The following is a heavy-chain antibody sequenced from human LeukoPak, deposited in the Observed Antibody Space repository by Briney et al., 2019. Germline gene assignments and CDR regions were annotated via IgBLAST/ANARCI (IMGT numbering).Heavy chain of an antibody. D-gene: IGHD3-22*01. V-gene: IGHV4-59*01. CDR3: ARGYYYHNTGYYDAFDM. Sequence: SETLSLTCTVSGGSIGDFYWSWIWQSPTKGLEWIGHIYHTGSARYNPSLRSRVSISVYTSKNQFSLKLTSVTAADTAMYYCARGYYYHNTGYYDAFDMWGQGTMVTVSS. CDR1: GGSIGDFY. J-gene: IGHJ3*02. CDR2: IYHTGSA.